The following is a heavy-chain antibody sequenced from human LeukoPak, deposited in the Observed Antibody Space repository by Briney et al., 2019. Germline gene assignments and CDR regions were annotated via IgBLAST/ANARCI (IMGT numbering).Heavy chain of an antibody. D-gene: IGHD6-19*01. CDR2: IHDDGLGT. CDR3: AKGAIPEYSSGWLYYFDY. Sequence: GGSLRLSCAASGFTFNTYAMSWVRQAPGKGLEWVSTIHDDGLGTHYADSVKGRFTIFRDNSKNTLYLQMNSLRAEDTAVYYCAKGAIPEYSSGWLYYFDYWGQGTLVTVSS. J-gene: IGHJ4*02. V-gene: IGHV3-23*01. CDR1: GFTFNTYA.